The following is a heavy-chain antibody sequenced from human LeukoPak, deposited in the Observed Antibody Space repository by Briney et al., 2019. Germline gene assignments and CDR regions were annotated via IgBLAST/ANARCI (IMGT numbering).Heavy chain of an antibody. J-gene: IGHJ4*02. CDR1: GFSFSSFS. CDR2: ISGGSSFT. CDR3: ARAAQVTGRPNLGGHFDY. D-gene: IGHD6-6*01. Sequence: GGSLRLSCAASGFSFSSFSMNWVRQAPGKGLEWVSYISGGSSFTYYADSVKGRFTISRDNAKNSLYLQMNSLRAEDTAVYYCARAAQVTGRPNLGGHFDYWGQGTLVTVSS. V-gene: IGHV3-21*04.